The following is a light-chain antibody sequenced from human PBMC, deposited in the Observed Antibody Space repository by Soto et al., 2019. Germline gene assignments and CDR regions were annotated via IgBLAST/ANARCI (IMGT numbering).Light chain of an antibody. CDR2: DAS. CDR3: QQYNSYSLT. V-gene: IGKV1-5*01. J-gene: IGKJ1*01. Sequence: DVQMIQSPSTLSACVGDRVTITCRASQSISSWLAWYQQKPGKAPKLLIYDASSLESGVPSRFSGSGSGTEFTLTISSLQPDDFATYYCQQYNSYSLTFGQGTKVDI. CDR1: QSISSW.